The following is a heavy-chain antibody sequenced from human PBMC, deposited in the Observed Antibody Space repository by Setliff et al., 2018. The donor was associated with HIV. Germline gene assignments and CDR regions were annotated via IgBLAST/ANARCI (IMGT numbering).Heavy chain of an antibody. Sequence: ASVKVSCKASGYTFSDYYMHWVQQAPGKGLEWMGRVDPEDGTTNYAQKFQGRVTITADESTSTAYMELSSLRSDDTAMYYCARPGGSYGDYGWYLRFWGQGTLVTVSS. CDR1: GYTFSDYY. CDR3: ARPGGSYGDYGWYLRF. D-gene: IGHD4-17*01. V-gene: IGHV1-69-2*01. CDR2: VDPEDGTT. J-gene: IGHJ4*02.